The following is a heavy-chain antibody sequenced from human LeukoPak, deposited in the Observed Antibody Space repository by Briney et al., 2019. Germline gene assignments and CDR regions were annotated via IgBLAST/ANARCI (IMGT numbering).Heavy chain of an antibody. Sequence: GASVKVSCKASGYTFTGYYMHWVRQAPGQGLEWMGWINPNSGGTNYAQKFQGRVTMTRDTSISTAYMELSRLRSDDTAVYYCARGSYSGYDEDIFLMVINWFDPWGQGTLVTVSS. CDR1: GYTFTGYY. V-gene: IGHV1-2*02. CDR2: INPNSGGT. J-gene: IGHJ5*02. D-gene: IGHD5-12*01. CDR3: ARGSYSGYDEDIFLMVINWFDP.